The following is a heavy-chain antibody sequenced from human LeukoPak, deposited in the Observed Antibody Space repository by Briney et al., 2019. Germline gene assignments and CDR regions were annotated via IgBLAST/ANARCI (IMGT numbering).Heavy chain of an antibody. CDR3: ARPTSAYYYDKKAFDI. J-gene: IGHJ3*02. Sequence: ASVKVSCKASGGTFSSYAISWVRQAPGQGLEWMGGIIPIFGTANYAQKFQGRVTMTEDTSTDTAYMELSSLRSEDTAVYYCARPTSAYYYDKKAFDIWGQGTMVTVSS. CDR1: GGTFSSYA. CDR2: IIPIFGTA. V-gene: IGHV1-69*06. D-gene: IGHD3-22*01.